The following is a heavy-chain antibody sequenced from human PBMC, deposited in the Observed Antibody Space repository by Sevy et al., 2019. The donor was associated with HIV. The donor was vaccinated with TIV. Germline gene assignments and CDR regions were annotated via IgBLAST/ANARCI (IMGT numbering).Heavy chain of an antibody. J-gene: IGHJ4*02. CDR3: AKDGGRTTELSDY. Sequence: GGSLRLSCAASGFTFSSYAMSWVRQAPGKGLEWVSAISGSGGSTYYADSVKGRFTISRDNSKNTLYLQMNSLRAEDTDVSYCAKDGGRTTELSDYWGQGTLVTVSS. V-gene: IGHV3-23*01. D-gene: IGHD4-4*01. CDR2: ISGSGGST. CDR1: GFTFSSYA.